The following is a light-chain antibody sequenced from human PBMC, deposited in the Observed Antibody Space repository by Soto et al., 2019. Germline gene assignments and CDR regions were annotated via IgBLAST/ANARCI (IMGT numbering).Light chain of an antibody. CDR3: PEYNTLPRT. J-gene: IGKJ1*01. CDR2: GAS. Sequence: IGMTKSPATLSVPPGERATLSCRASQSVSTNFAWYQQRPGQAPRLLFYGASIRATAVPARFTASGSGTEFTLTISSLQSEDFAVYYCPEYNTLPRTFGQGTKVDIK. V-gene: IGKV3-15*01. CDR1: QSVSTN.